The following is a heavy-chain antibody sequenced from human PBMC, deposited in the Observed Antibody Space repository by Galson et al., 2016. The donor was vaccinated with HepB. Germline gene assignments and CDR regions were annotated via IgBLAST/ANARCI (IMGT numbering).Heavy chain of an antibody. D-gene: IGHD2-21*01. CDR1: GFTFSSYA. Sequence: SLRLSCAASGFTFSSYAMSWVRQAPGKGLEWVSTVSGSGGSTYYADSAKGRFTISRDNSKNTLYLQMNNLGAEDTAVYYCAKGSIWVSAALYGMDVWGQGTTVTVSS. CDR2: VSGSGGST. V-gene: IGHV3-23*01. CDR3: AKGSIWVSAALYGMDV. J-gene: IGHJ6*02.